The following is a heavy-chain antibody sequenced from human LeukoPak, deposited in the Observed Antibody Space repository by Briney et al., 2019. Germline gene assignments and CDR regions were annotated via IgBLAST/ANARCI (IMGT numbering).Heavy chain of an antibody. J-gene: IGHJ5*02. Sequence: SETLSLTCAVSGYSISSGYYWGWIRQPPGKGLEWIGSIYHSGSTYYNPSLKSRVTISVDTSKNQFPLKLSSVTAADTAVYYCARGPGYRYSGSFSNWFDPWGQGTLVTVSS. CDR3: ARGPGYRYSGSFSNWFDP. V-gene: IGHV4-38-2*01. CDR2: IYHSGST. D-gene: IGHD1-26*01. CDR1: GYSISSGYY.